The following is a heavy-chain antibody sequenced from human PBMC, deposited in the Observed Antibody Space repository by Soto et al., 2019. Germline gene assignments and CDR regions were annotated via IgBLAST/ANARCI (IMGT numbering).Heavy chain of an antibody. J-gene: IGHJ6*02. CDR1: GFDFDDYA. CDR2: ISWNSGSI. D-gene: IGHD3-10*01. V-gene: IGHV3-9*01. CDR3: AKDRYDYYGSGSYYGMDV. Sequence: GGSLRLSCVASGFDFDDYAMHWVRQAPGKGLEWVAAISWNSGSIGYADSVKGRSTISRDNVKNYLYLQMNSLGAEDTALYYCAKDRYDYYGSGSYYGMDVWGQGTTVTISS.